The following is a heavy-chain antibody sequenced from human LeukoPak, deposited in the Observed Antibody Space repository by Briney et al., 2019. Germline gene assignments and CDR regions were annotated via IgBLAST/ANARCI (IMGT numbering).Heavy chain of an antibody. D-gene: IGHD4-17*01. CDR2: ISSSSSYI. CDR1: GFTFSSYS. V-gene: IGHV3-21*01. CDR3: ARGPGDYGDYQLFFDY. J-gene: IGHJ4*02. Sequence: KPGGSLRLSCAASGFTFSSYSMNWVRQAPGKGLEWVSSISSSSSYIYYADSVKGRFTISRDNAKNSPYLQMNSLRAEDTAVYYCARGPGDYGDYQLFFDYWGQGTLVTVSS.